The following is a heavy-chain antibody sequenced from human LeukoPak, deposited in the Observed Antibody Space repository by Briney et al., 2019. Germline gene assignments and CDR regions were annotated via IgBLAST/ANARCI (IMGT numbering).Heavy chain of an antibody. D-gene: IGHD3-22*01. Sequence: GGSLRLSCAASGFTFSSYWMSWVRQAPGKGLEWVANIKQDGSEKYYVDSVKGRFTISRDNAKNSLYLQMNSLRAEDTAVYYCARNYYDSSGHYYYFDYWGQGTLVTVSS. V-gene: IGHV3-7*01. CDR3: ARNYYDSSGHYYYFDY. J-gene: IGHJ4*02. CDR2: IKQDGSEK. CDR1: GFTFSSYW.